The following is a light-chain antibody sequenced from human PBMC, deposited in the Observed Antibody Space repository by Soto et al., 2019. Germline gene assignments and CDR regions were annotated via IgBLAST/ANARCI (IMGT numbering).Light chain of an antibody. J-gene: IGKJ5*01. V-gene: IGKV3-11*01. Sequence: EIVLTQSPASLSLSPGEGATLSCRASQSVSTYLAWFQQEFGQPPRLLIYDASKRATGIPARFSGSGSGTDFTLTINNLDPDDFAVYYCQQRSDWPITFRQGTRLEI. CDR1: QSVSTY. CDR2: DAS. CDR3: QQRSDWPIT.